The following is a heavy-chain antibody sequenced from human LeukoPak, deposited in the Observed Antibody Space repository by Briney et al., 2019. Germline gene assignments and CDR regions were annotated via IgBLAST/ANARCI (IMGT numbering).Heavy chain of an antibody. J-gene: IGHJ4*02. V-gene: IGHV3-30-3*01. CDR1: GFTFSSYA. CDR3: AREYSSSSDY. Sequence: GGSQRLSCAASGFTFSSYAMHWVRQAPGRGLEWVAVISYDGSNKYYADSVKGRFTISRDNSKNTLYLQMNSLRAEDTAVYYCAREYSSSSDYWGQGTLVTVSS. CDR2: ISYDGSNK. D-gene: IGHD6-6*01.